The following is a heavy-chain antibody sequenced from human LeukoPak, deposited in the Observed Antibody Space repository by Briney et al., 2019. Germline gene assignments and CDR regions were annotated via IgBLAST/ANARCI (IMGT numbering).Heavy chain of an antibody. J-gene: IGHJ5*01. Sequence: PSETLSLTCTVSGVSISSYYWNWIRQPPGKGLEWIGYIHYSGSTNYNPSLKSRVTISVDTSKNQFSLKLTSVTAADTAVYYCARDIAANWFDSWGQGTLVTVSS. CDR3: ARDIAANWFDS. V-gene: IGHV4-59*01. D-gene: IGHD2-15*01. CDR2: IHYSGST. CDR1: GVSISSYY.